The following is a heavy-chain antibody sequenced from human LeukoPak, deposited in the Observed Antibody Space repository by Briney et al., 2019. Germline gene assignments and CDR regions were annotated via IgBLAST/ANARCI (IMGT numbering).Heavy chain of an antibody. CDR1: GFIFSSYS. V-gene: IGHV3-21*01. CDR3: ARGVTIFGVVVPGDYMDV. Sequence: GGSPRLSCAASGFIFSSYSMNWVRQAPGKGLEWVSSISSSSSYIYYADSVKGRFTISRDNAKNSLYLQMNSLRAEDTAVYYCARGVTIFGVVVPGDYMDVWGKGTTVTVSS. J-gene: IGHJ6*03. D-gene: IGHD3-3*01. CDR2: ISSSSSYI.